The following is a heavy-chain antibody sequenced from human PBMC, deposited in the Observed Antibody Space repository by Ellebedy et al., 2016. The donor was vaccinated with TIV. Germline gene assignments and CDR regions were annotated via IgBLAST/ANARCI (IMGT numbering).Heavy chain of an antibody. CDR1: GFTFSSYD. CDR2: IGTAGDT. CDR3: ARGMGIADSYGMDV. Sequence: GESLKISXAASGFTFSSYDMHWVRQATGKGLEWVSAIGTAGDTYYPGSVKGRFTISRENAKNSLYLQMNSLRAGDTAVYYCARGMGIADSYGMDVWGQGTTVTVSS. J-gene: IGHJ6*02. D-gene: IGHD6-13*01. V-gene: IGHV3-13*01.